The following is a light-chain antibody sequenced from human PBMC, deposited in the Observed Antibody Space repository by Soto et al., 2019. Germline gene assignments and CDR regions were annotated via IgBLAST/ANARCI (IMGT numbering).Light chain of an antibody. CDR2: EVS. CDR1: RSDIGGSNY. V-gene: IGLV2-14*01. CDR3: SSYSRITTLVL. Sequence: QSALTQPASVSGSPGQSITLSCTGTRSDIGGSNYVSWYQQHSGEAPKLLIYEVSNRPSGVSSRFSASKSGNTASLTISGLQTEDEADYYCSSYSRITTLVLFGGGTKLTVL. J-gene: IGLJ3*02.